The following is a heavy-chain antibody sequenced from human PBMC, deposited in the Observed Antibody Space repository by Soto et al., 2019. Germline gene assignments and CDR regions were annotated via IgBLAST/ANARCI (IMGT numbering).Heavy chain of an antibody. CDR2: ISAYNGNT. CDR1: GYTFTSYG. D-gene: IGHD2-15*01. J-gene: IGHJ5*02. V-gene: IGHV1-18*01. CDR3: ARDPGDCSGGSCTRPLGFDP. Sequence: ASVRVSCKASGYTFTSYGISWVRQAPGQGLEWMGWISAYNGNTNYAQKLQGRVTMTTDTSTSTAYMELRSLRSDDTAVYYCARDPGDCSGGSCTRPLGFDPWGQGTLVTVSS.